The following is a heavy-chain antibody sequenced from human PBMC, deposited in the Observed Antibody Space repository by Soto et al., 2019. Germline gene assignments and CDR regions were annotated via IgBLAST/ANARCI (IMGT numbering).Heavy chain of an antibody. V-gene: IGHV1-69*06. J-gene: IGHJ6*02. CDR1: GGTFSSYA. CDR3: ARGVYYYDSSGYYSSNHGDV. D-gene: IGHD3-22*01. Sequence: ASVKVSCKASGGTFSSYAISWLRQAPGQGLEWMGGIIPIFGTANYAQKFQGRVTITADKSTSTAYMELSSLRSEDTAVYYCARGVYYYDSSGYYSSNHGDVWGQGTTVTVSS. CDR2: IIPIFGTA.